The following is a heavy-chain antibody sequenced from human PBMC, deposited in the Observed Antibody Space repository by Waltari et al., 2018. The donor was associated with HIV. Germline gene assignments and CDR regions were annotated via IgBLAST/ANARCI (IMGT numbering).Heavy chain of an antibody. CDR3: ARGLAVAGIYYYYGMDV. D-gene: IGHD6-19*01. V-gene: IGHV4-31*03. CDR1: GGSISSGGYY. J-gene: IGHJ6*02. CDR2: IYYSGST. Sequence: QVQLQESGPGLVKPYQTLSLPCTFSGGSISSGGYYWSWIRQHPGKGLEWIGYIYYSGSTYYNPSLKSRVTISVDTSKNQFSLKLSSVTAADTAVYYCARGLAVAGIYYYYGMDVWGQGTTVTVSS.